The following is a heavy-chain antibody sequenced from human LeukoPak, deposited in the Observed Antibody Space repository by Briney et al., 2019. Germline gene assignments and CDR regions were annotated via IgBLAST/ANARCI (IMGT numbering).Heavy chain of an antibody. V-gene: IGHV3-33*06. CDR1: GFTFSSYG. J-gene: IGHJ5*02. Sequence: GGSLRLSCAASGFTFSSYGMHWVRQAPGKGLEWVAVIWYDGNNKYYADSVKGRFTISRDNSKNTLYLQMNSLRAEDTAVYYCAKGLGYSSTWSYNWFDPWGQGTLVTVSS. CDR3: AKGLGYSSTWSYNWFDP. D-gene: IGHD6-13*01. CDR2: IWYDGNNK.